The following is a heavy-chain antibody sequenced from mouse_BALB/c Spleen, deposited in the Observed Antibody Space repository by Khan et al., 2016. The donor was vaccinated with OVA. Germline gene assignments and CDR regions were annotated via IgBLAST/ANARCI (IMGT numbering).Heavy chain of an antibody. CDR1: GYSFTDYN. CDR3: ARTDYYGSSYYFDC. Sequence: VQLQQAGPELVKPGASVKVSCKASGYSFTDYNMSWVKQSHGKSLEWIGYIDPYNGGASYNQKFKGKATLTVDKSSSTAFMHLNSLTSEDSAVVYCARTDYYGSSYYFDCWGQGTTLTVSS. J-gene: IGHJ2*01. CDR2: IDPYNGGA. D-gene: IGHD1-1*01. V-gene: IGHV1S135*01.